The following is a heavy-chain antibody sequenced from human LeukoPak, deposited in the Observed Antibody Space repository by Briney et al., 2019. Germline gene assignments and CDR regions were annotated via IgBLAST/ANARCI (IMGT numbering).Heavy chain of an antibody. D-gene: IGHD2-15*01. CDR1: AFTFSSYG. CDR3: AKDGGGYCSGGSCLTTRHIDY. Sequence: GGSLRLSCAASAFTFSSYGMHWVRQAPGKGLEWVAVISYDGSNKYYADSVKGRFTISRDNSKNTLYLQMNSLRAEDTAVYYCAKDGGGYCSGGSCLTTRHIDYWGQGTLITVSS. J-gene: IGHJ4*02. CDR2: ISYDGSNK. V-gene: IGHV3-30*18.